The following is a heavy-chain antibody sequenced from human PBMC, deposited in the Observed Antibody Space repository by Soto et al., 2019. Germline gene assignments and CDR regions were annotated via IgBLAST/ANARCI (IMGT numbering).Heavy chain of an antibody. Sequence: GGSLRLSCAASGSTFSSYAMHWVRQAPGKGLEWVAVISYDGSNKYYADSVKGRFTISRDNSKNTLYLQMNSLRAEDTAVYYCAREGATIPPPLSYWGQGTLVTVSS. D-gene: IGHD1-26*01. V-gene: IGHV3-30-3*01. CDR3: AREGATIPPPLSY. CDR1: GSTFSSYA. J-gene: IGHJ4*02. CDR2: ISYDGSNK.